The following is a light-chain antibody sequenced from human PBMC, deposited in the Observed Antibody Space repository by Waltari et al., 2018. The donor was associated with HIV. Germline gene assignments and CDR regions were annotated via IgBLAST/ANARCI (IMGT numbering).Light chain of an antibody. CDR2: DVS. CDR1: SSDVGGYNY. V-gene: IGLV2-11*01. Sequence: QSALTQPRSVSGSPGQSVTIPCTGTSSDVGGYNYVSWYQQHPGKAPKLMIYDVSKRPSGVPDRFSGSKSGNTASLTISGLQAEDEADYYCCSYAGDYTFVLFGGGTKLTVL. J-gene: IGLJ2*01. CDR3: CSYAGDYTFVL.